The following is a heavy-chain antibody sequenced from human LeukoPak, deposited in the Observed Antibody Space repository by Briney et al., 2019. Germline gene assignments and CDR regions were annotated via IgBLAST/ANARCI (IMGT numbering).Heavy chain of an antibody. Sequence: SETLSLTCTVSGYSISSGYYWGWIRQPPGKGLEWIGSIYHSGSTYYNPSLKSRVTISVDTSKNQFSLKLSSVTAADTAVYYCARASLPVVGRFWFDPWGQGTLVTVSS. D-gene: IGHD6-19*01. V-gene: IGHV4-38-2*02. CDR1: GYSISSGYY. CDR3: ARASLPVVGRFWFDP. J-gene: IGHJ5*02. CDR2: IYHSGST.